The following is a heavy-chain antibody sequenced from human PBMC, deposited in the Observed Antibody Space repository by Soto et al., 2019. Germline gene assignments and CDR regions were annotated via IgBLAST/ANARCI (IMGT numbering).Heavy chain of an antibody. D-gene: IGHD3-16*01. J-gene: IGHJ6*02. Sequence: QVQLQESGPGLVKPSETLSLTCTVSGVSLTTSYWSWVRQPPGEGLEWIAYLYDSATTNYNPSLKNRVTVSVDMSKNQFSRKLTSVTAADTAVYYCAQGGVRMDVWGQGTTVTVSS. CDR3: AQGGVRMDV. CDR1: GVSLTTSY. V-gene: IGHV4-59*01. CDR2: LYDSATT.